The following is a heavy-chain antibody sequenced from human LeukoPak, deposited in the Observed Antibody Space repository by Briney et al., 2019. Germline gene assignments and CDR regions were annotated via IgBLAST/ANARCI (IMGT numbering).Heavy chain of an antibody. CDR3: VRQFVHVHCHLHY. V-gene: IGHV5-51*01. CDR2: IYPDDSDT. CDR1: GYMFSNCW. Sequence: PGESLKICCKCSGYMFSNCWISFVRQMPGKGLEWMGIIYPDDSDTTYTPSFQGQVTISVDKSISTAYLQWSSLKASDTAFYYCVRQFVHVHCHLHYWGQGTLVTVSS. J-gene: IGHJ4*02.